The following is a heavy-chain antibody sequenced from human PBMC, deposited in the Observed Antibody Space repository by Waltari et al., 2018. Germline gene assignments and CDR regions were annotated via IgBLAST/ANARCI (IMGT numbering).Heavy chain of an antibody. CDR2: INNDGSGT. Sequence: EVQLVESGGGLVQPGGSLRLSCAASGFTFSSYWLSWVRQAPGKGLVDVSRINNDGSGTTYTDSVKGRFTVSRDNAKNTLYLQMNSLGVQDTARYYCARGGAYHAFDIWGQGTLVTVSS. J-gene: IGHJ3*02. CDR3: ARGGAYHAFDI. D-gene: IGHD2-2*01. V-gene: IGHV3-74*01. CDR1: GFTFSSYW.